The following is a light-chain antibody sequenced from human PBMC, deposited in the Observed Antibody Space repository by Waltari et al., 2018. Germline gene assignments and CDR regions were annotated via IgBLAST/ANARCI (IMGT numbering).Light chain of an antibody. V-gene: IGLV5-45*03. J-gene: IGLJ2*01. CDR1: SGINVGTFR. Sequence: QAVLTQPSSLSSSPGASARLTCTLRSGINVGTFRILWYQQKPGSTPHDSLRYKSDPNKPPPYDPGYKSDSDKQQGSGVPSRFSGSKDASANAGILLISGLQSEDEADYYWMIWHSSASIFGGGTKLTVL. CDR3: MIWHSSASI. CDR2: YKSDPNKPPPYDPGYKSDSDK.